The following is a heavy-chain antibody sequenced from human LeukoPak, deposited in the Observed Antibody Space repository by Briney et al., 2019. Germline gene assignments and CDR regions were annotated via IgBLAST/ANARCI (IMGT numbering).Heavy chain of an antibody. D-gene: IGHD5-18*01. CDR3: ARRQGVTYDY. Sequence: GESLQTSFQGSGYRFNNYWIAWVRQMPGKGLEWMGIIYLGDSDNRYSPSFQGQVTISADKSISTAYLQWSSLKASDTAMYYCARRQGVTYDYWGQGTLVTVSS. J-gene: IGHJ4*02. V-gene: IGHV5-51*01. CDR1: GYRFNNYW. CDR2: IYLGDSDN.